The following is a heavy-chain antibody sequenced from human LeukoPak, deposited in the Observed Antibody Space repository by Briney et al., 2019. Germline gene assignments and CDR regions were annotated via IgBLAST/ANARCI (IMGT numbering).Heavy chain of an antibody. CDR2: IRHDGSNT. CDR3: AKAVRYSSSWYDN. V-gene: IGHV3-30*02. CDR1: GFTFSNYD. Sequence: GGSLRLSCTASGFTFSNYDMNWVRQAPGKGLEWVAFIRHDGSNTYHADSVKGRFTISRDNSKNTLFLQLNSLRPEDTALYYCAKAVRYSSSWYDNWGQGTLVTVTS. D-gene: IGHD6-13*01. J-gene: IGHJ4*02.